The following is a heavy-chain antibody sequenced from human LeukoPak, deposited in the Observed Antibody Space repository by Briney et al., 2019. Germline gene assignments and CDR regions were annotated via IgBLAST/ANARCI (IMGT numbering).Heavy chain of an antibody. D-gene: IGHD3-10*01. CDR3: ARSRAVRGVFDY. CDR2: INHSGST. CDR1: GGSFSGYY. V-gene: IGHV4-34*01. Sequence: SETLSLTCAVYGGSFSGYYWSWIRQPPGKGLEWIGEINHSGSTNYNPSLKSRVTISVDTSKNQFSLKLSSVTAADTAVYYCARSRAVRGVFDYWGQGTLVTVSS. J-gene: IGHJ4*02.